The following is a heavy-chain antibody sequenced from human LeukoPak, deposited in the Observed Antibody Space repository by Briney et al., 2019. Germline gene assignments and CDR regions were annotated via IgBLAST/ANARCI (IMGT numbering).Heavy chain of an antibody. CDR2: ISGSGGST. J-gene: IGHJ6*03. CDR1: GFTFNSYA. Sequence: GGSLRLSCAASGFTFNSYAMSWVRQAPGKGLEWVSPISGSGGSTYYADSVKGRFTISRDNSKNTLYLQMNSLRAEDTAVYYCAKGGTHWPTGYYYMDVWGKGTAVTVSS. D-gene: IGHD1-1*01. V-gene: IGHV3-23*01. CDR3: AKGGTHWPTGYYYMDV.